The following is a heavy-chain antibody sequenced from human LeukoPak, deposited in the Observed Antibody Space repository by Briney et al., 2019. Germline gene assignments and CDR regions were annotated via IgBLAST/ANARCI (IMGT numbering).Heavy chain of an antibody. D-gene: IGHD3-3*01. J-gene: IGHJ4*02. CDR1: GFTFSSYG. CDR2: ISYDGRNK. Sequence: PGRSLRLSCAASGFTFSSYGMHWVRQAPGKGLEWVAVISYDGRNKYYADSVKGRFTISRDNSKNTLYLQMNSLRAEDTAVYYCAKPPYYDFWSGLDYWGQGTLVTVSS. V-gene: IGHV3-30*18. CDR3: AKPPYYDFWSGLDY.